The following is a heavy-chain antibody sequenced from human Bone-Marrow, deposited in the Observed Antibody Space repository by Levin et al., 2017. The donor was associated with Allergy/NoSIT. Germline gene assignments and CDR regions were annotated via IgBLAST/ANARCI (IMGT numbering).Heavy chain of an antibody. CDR1: GGSISTSDHY. J-gene: IGHJ6*02. CDR3: AKSRGGDSTYYYYYGMDV. CDR2: IYYSGST. V-gene: IGHV4-39*02. D-gene: IGHD2-21*01. Sequence: SETLSLTCTVSGGSISTSDHYWDWIRQPPGKGLEWIGNIYYSGSTYYNPSLKSRVTISVDTSKNHFSLKLSSVSAADTALYYCAKSRGGDSTYYYYYGMDVWGQGTTVTVSS.